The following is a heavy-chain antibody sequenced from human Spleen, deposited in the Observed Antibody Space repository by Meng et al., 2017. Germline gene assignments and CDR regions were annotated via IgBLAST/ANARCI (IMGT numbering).Heavy chain of an antibody. V-gene: IGHV4-34*01. J-gene: IGHJ4*02. D-gene: IGHD4-11*01. CDR3: ARGPTTMAHDFDY. CDR1: GGSFMVYY. Sequence: HFHRWGACLFKRAETLSLHCVVFGGSFMVYYRSWIRQPPGQGLEWIGEINHSGRTNYNPSPESRDTISVDTSQNNLSLKLSSVTAADSAVYYCARGPTTMAHDFDYWGQGTLVTVSS. CDR2: INHSGRT.